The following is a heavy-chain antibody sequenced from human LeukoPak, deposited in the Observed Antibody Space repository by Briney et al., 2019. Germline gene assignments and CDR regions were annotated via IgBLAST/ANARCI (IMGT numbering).Heavy chain of an antibody. V-gene: IGHV4-61*02. CDR2: IHTTGRT. CDR3: AREFDYEGVDP. D-gene: IGHD4-17*01. J-gene: IGHJ5*02. CDR1: GGSISSGDHY. Sequence: SETLSLTCSISGGSISSGDHYWTWIRQPAGKELEWIGRIHTTGRTNYNPPLKSRVYISVDTSKNQFSLELSSLTAADTAVYYCAREFDYEGVDPWGQGTLVTVSS.